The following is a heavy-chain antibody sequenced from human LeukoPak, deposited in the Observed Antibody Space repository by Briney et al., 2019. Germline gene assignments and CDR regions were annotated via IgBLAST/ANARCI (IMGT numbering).Heavy chain of an antibody. J-gene: IGHJ4*02. Sequence: GGSLRLSCAASGFTFGSYTMNWVRQAPGKGLEWVANIKQDGTKTYYVDSVKGRFTISRDNAKNSVYLQMNSLRAEDTAVYFCAKDNPLPLWGQGALVSVSS. D-gene: IGHD1-14*01. CDR2: IKQDGTKT. CDR3: AKDNPLPL. V-gene: IGHV3-7*04. CDR1: GFTFGSYT.